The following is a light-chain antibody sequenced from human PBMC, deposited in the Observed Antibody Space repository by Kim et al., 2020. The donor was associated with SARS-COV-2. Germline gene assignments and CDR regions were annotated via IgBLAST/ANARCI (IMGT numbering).Light chain of an antibody. J-gene: IGKJ1*01. CDR1: QTIGSSY. CDR3: QQYGSSPWT. CDR2: AAS. V-gene: IGKV3-20*01. Sequence: EIVLTQSPGTLSLSPGDRATLFCRASQTIGSSYLTWYRQKPGQAPSLLIYAASSRATGIPDRFSGSGSGTDFTLTISRLEPEDFAVYYCQQYGSSPWTFGQGTKLEI.